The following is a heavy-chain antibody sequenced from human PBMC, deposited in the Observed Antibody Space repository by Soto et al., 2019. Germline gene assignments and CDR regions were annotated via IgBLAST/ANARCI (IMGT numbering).Heavy chain of an antibody. V-gene: IGHV3-33*01. Sequence: QVQLVESGGGVVQPGRSLRLSCAASGFIFSGYGMHWVRQAPGKGLEWVALIWYDGSNKYYADSVKGRFTISRDNSKNTLYLQLNSLRAEDTAVYYCARDRRIVGAKGRSYFDYWGQGTLVTVSA. CDR2: IWYDGSNK. CDR1: GFIFSGYG. CDR3: ARDRRIVGAKGRSYFDY. J-gene: IGHJ4*02. D-gene: IGHD1-26*01.